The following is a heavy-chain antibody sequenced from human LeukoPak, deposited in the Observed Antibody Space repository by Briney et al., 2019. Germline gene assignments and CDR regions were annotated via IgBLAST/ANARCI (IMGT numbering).Heavy chain of an antibody. Sequence: ASVKVSCKASGYTFTSYAIHWVRQAPGQRLEWMGWISAGNGNTKYSQNFQGRVTFISNTSATTAFMELSSLRSEDAAVYYCARGTRDYWGQGTLVTVSS. D-gene: IGHD3-3*01. J-gene: IGHJ4*02. V-gene: IGHV1-3*01. CDR3: ARGTRDY. CDR1: GYTFTSYA. CDR2: ISAGNGNT.